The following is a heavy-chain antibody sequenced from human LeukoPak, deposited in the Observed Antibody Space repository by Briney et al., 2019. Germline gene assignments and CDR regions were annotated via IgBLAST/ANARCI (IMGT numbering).Heavy chain of an antibody. V-gene: IGHV4-59*01. D-gene: IGHD6-19*01. Sequence: SETLSLTCTVSGGSISSYYWSWIRQPPGKGLEWIGYIYYSGSTNYNPSLKSPVTISVDTSKNQFSLKLSSVTAADTAVYYCASDRSGWLEPRFDLWGRGTLVTVSS. CDR1: GGSISSYY. CDR3: ASDRSGWLEPRFDL. CDR2: IYYSGST. J-gene: IGHJ2*01.